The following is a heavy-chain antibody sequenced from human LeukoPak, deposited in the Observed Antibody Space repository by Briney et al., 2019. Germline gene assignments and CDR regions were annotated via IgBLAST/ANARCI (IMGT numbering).Heavy chain of an antibody. D-gene: IGHD1-26*01. CDR1: GGSIYTSSYY. CDR2: IYYSGST. CDR3: ARTDIYYPYDTFDI. Sequence: SETLSLTCTVSGGSIYTSSYYWGWIRQPPGKGLEWIGNIYYSGSTYYNPSLKSRVTISVDTSKNQFSLKLSSVTAADTAVYYCARTDIYYPYDTFDIWGQGTMVTVSS. J-gene: IGHJ3*02. V-gene: IGHV4-39*07.